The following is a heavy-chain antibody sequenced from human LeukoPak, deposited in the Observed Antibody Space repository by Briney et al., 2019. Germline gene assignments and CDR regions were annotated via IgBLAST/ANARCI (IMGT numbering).Heavy chain of an antibody. J-gene: IGHJ4*02. CDR2: IYYSGNT. D-gene: IGHD6-19*01. V-gene: IGHV4-59*12. Sequence: SETLSLNCTVSGDSISGYYWSWIRQPPGKGLEWIGYIYYSGNTNYNPSLKSRVSISVATSKNQFSLKLSSVTAADTAVYYCARETSSGWDFDYWGQGTLVTVSS. CDR3: ARETSSGWDFDY. CDR1: GDSISGYY.